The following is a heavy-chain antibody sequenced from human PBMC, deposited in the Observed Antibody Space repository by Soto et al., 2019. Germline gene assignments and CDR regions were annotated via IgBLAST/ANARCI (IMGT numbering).Heavy chain of an antibody. V-gene: IGHV1-69*13. CDR1: GGTFSSYA. CDR2: IIPIFGTA. CDR3: ARDRRGYSGYENDDYYYYYGMDV. D-gene: IGHD5-12*01. Sequence: SVKVSCKASGGTFSSYAIGWVRQAPGQGLERMGGIIPIFGTANYAQKFQGRVTITADESTSTAYMELSSLRSEDTAVYYCARDRRGYSGYENDDYYYYYGMDVRGQGTTVTVSS. J-gene: IGHJ6*02.